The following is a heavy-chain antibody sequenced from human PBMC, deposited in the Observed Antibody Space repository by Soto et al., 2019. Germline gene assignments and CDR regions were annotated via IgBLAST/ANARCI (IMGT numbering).Heavy chain of an antibody. CDR3: ARNGGSTWYYFDS. CDR1: GGSFTGYC. V-gene: IGHV4-34*01. D-gene: IGHD6-13*01. J-gene: IGHJ4*02. Sequence: SETLSLTCAVKGGSFTGYCGCWISKSPGKGLEWIGEVSHRGSTNYNPSLKSRVTISIDTSKNQFSLKLNSVTAADTGMYYCARNGGSTWYYFDSWGQGTVVTVSS. CDR2: VSHRGST.